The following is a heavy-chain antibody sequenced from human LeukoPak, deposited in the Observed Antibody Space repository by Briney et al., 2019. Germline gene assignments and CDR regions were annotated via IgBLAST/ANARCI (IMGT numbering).Heavy chain of an antibody. CDR2: FDPEDGET. V-gene: IGHV1-24*01. J-gene: IGHJ4*02. D-gene: IGHD3-10*01. CDR3: ATVYYYGSGSYEYYFDY. Sequence: EASVKVSCKVSGYTLTELSMHWVRQAPGKGLEWMGGFDPEDGETIYAQNFQGRVTMTEDTSTDTAYMELSSLRSEDTPVYYCATVYYYGSGSYEYYFDYWGQGTLVTVSS. CDR1: GYTLTELS.